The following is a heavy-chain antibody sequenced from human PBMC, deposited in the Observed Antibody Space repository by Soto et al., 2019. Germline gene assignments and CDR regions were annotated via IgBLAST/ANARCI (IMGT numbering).Heavy chain of an antibody. Sequence: QVHLVESGGGVVQPGTSLRLSCVVSGFTLSNTGVHWVRQAPGKGLEWVAMISHDGVSQHYVDSVRGRFTISRDNSKNALYLQMDSLRPEDTSVYYCAKDWGSSGWFNWFDSWGQGTLVIVSS. D-gene: IGHD6-13*01. CDR2: ISHDGVSQ. CDR1: GFTLSNTG. V-gene: IGHV3-30*18. CDR3: AKDWGSSGWFNWFDS. J-gene: IGHJ5*01.